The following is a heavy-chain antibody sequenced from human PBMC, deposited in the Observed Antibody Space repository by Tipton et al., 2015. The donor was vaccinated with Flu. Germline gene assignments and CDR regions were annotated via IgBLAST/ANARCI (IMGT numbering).Heavy chain of an antibody. J-gene: IGHJ6*02. CDR3: ALLLWFGELSYYYGMDV. CDR2: IYHSGST. D-gene: IGHD3-10*01. Sequence: LRLSCTVSGGSISSYYWGWIRQPPGKGLEWIGSIYHSGSTYYNPSLKSRVTISVDTSKNQFSLKLSSVTAADTAVYYCALLLWFGELSYYYGMDVWGQGTTVTVSS. V-gene: IGHV4-38-2*02. CDR1: GGSISSYY.